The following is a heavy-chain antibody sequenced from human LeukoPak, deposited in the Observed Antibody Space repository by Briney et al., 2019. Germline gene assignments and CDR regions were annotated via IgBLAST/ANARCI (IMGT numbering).Heavy chain of an antibody. CDR1: GFTFSSYA. CDR2: ISYDGSNK. Sequence: PGGSLRLSCAASGFTFSSYAMHWVRQAPGKGLEWVAVISYDGSNKYYADSVKGRFTISRDNSKNTLYLQMNSLRAEDTAVYYCARDLGITGIGYYFDYWGQGTLVTVSS. V-gene: IGHV3-30-3*01. D-gene: IGHD1-20*01. J-gene: IGHJ4*02. CDR3: ARDLGITGIGYYFDY.